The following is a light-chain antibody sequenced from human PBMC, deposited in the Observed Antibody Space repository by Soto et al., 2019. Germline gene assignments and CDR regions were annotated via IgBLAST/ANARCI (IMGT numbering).Light chain of an antibody. Sequence: EIVLTQSPGTLSLSPGESATLFCRASQTVNSSCLAWYQQKPGQAPRLLIYGVSSRATGIPDRFSGSGSGTDFTLTISRLQPEDFAVYYCQHYDNSAALTFGGGTNVEIK. CDR1: QTVNSSC. V-gene: IGKV3-20*01. CDR3: QHYDNSAALT. J-gene: IGKJ4*01. CDR2: GVS.